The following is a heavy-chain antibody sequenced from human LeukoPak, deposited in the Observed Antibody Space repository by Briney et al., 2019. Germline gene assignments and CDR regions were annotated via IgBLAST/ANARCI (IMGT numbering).Heavy chain of an antibody. CDR1: GGSISSSSYY. CDR3: AVSPALELEAGYFDY. Sequence: SETLSLTCTVSGGSISSSSYYWGWIRQPPGKGLEWIGSIYYSGSTYYNPSLKSRVTIPVDTSKNQFSLKLSSVTAADTAVYYCAVSPALELEAGYFDYWGQGTLVTVSS. J-gene: IGHJ4*02. D-gene: IGHD1-7*01. V-gene: IGHV4-39*07. CDR2: IYYSGST.